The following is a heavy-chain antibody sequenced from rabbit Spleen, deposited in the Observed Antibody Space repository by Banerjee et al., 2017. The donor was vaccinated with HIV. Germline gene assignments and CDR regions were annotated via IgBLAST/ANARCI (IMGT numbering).Heavy chain of an antibody. CDR1: GFSFSSSYY. CDR3: ARDPYSYDDYGDYPFNL. V-gene: IGHV1S45*01. Sequence: QEQLVESGGGLVQPEGSLTLTCTASGFSFSSSYYMCWVRQAPGKGLEWIACIDTGSSDFTYFASWAKGRFTCSKTSSTTVTLQMTSLTAADTATYFCARDPYSYDDYGDYPFNLWGPGTLVTVS. J-gene: IGHJ4*01. D-gene: IGHD2-1*01. CDR2: IDTGSSDFT.